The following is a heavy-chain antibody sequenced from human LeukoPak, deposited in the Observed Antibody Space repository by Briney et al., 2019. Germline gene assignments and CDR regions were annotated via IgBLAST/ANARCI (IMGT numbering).Heavy chain of an antibody. J-gene: IGHJ3*02. CDR3: ARGESAPFGAFDI. CDR1: GGSFSGYY. D-gene: IGHD3-16*01. V-gene: IGHV4-34*01. CDR2: INHSGST. Sequence: SETLSLTCAVYGGSFSGYYWSWIRQPPGKGLDWIGEINHSGSTNYNPSLKSRVTISVDASKNQFSLKLSSVTAADTAVYYCARGESAPFGAFDIWGQGTMVTVSS.